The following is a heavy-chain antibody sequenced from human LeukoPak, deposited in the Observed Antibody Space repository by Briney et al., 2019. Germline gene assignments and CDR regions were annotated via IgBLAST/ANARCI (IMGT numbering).Heavy chain of an antibody. D-gene: IGHD3-22*01. J-gene: IGHJ3*02. CDR2: IYSGGST. V-gene: IGHV3-53*01. Sequence: GGSLRLSCAASGFTFSSNYMSWVRQAPGKGLEWVSVIYSGGSTYYADPVKGRFTISRDNSKNTLYLQMNSLRAEDTAVYYCASDYYDSSGYYPGAFDIWGQGTMVTVSS. CDR3: ASDYYDSSGYYPGAFDI. CDR1: GFTFSSNY.